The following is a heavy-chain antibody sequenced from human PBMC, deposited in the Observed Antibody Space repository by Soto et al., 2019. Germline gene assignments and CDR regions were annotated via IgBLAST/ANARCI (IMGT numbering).Heavy chain of an antibody. J-gene: IGHJ6*03. CDR3: ARAAKEGGYCSGGSCYSFYYYYMDV. CDR2: MNPNSANT. V-gene: IGHV1-8*01. D-gene: IGHD2-15*01. CDR1: GYTFTSYD. Sequence: QVQLVQSGAEVKKPGASVKVSCKASGYTFTSYDINWVRQATGQGLEWMGWMNPNSANTGYAQKFQGRVTMPRNTSISTAYMEMSSLRFEGTAVYYCARAAKEGGYCSGGSCYSFYYYYMDVWGKGTTVTVSS.